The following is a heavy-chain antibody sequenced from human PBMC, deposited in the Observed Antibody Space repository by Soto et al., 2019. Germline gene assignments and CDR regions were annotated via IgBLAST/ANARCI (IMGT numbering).Heavy chain of an antibody. CDR2: ISWDGGST. D-gene: IGHD2-2*01. CDR1: GFTFDDYT. V-gene: IGHV3-43*01. J-gene: IGHJ6*02. CDR3: ANGNSVPAADYYYYYGMDV. Sequence: GGSLRLSCAASGFTFDDYTMHWVRQAPGKGLEWVSLISWDGGSTYYADSVKGRFTISRDNSKNSLYLQMNSLRTEDTALYYCANGNSVPAADYYYYYGMDVWGQGTTVTVSS.